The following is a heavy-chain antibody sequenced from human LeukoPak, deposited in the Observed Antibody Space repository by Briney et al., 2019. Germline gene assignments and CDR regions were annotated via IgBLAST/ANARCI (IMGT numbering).Heavy chain of an antibody. Sequence: GGSLRLSCAASGFTFSSYSMNWVRQAPGKGLEWVSYISSSGSTIYYADSVKGRFTISRDNAKNSLYLQMNSLRAEDTAVYYCARARVLWFGEFAGYFDYWGQGTLVTVSS. CDR2: ISSSGSTI. V-gene: IGHV3-48*04. D-gene: IGHD3-10*01. J-gene: IGHJ4*02. CDR3: ARARVLWFGEFAGYFDY. CDR1: GFTFSSYS.